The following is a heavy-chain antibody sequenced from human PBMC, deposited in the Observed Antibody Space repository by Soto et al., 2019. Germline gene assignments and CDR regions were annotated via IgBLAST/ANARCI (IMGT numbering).Heavy chain of an antibody. Sequence: SETLSLTYTVSGCTFTTNTYNGSWIRHSPGKGLEWIGNIFYSGNTYYNPSLKSRVTISVDTSTYQFSLKVTSVTAADTAVYYCAKLAGYCSGNSCHGDYAMDVWGQGT. V-gene: IGHV4-39*01. CDR3: AKLAGYCSGNSCHGDYAMDV. D-gene: IGHD2-15*01. CDR2: IFYSGNT. CDR1: GCTFTTNTYN. J-gene: IGHJ6*02.